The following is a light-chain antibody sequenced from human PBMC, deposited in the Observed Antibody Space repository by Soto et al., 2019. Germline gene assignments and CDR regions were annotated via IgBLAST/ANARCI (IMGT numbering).Light chain of an antibody. CDR2: AAS. CDR3: QQRNSYPRT. J-gene: IGKJ2*01. V-gene: IGKV1-9*01. CDR1: QGISSY. Sequence: DIQMTQSPSTLSASTGDRVTISCRMSQGISSYLAWYQQKPGKAPNLLISAASTLQSGVPSRFSGSGSETEFTLTITSLQPEDSATYYCQQRNSYPRTFGQGTKVDIK.